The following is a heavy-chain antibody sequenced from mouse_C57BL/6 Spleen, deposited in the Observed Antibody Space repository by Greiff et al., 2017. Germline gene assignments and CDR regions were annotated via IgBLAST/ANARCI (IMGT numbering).Heavy chain of an antibody. Sequence: VQLKESGAELVRPGTSVKMSCTASGSTITNYWIGWAKQRPGHGLEWIGGLYPEGGYTKYNAKFKGKATLTADKSSSTAYMQFSSLTSEDSAIYYCARYDYDSYAMDYWGQGTSVTVSS. V-gene: IGHV1-63*01. CDR2: LYPEGGYT. CDR1: GSTITNYW. CDR3: ARYDYDSYAMDY. D-gene: IGHD2-4*01. J-gene: IGHJ4*01.